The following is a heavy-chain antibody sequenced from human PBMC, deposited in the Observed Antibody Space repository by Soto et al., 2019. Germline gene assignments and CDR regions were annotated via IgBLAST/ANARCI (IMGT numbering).Heavy chain of an antibody. D-gene: IGHD3-22*01. CDR1: GFTFSSYA. V-gene: IGHV3-23*01. Sequence: GGSLRLSCAASGFTFSSYAMSWVRQAPGKGLEWVSAISGSGGSTYYADSVKGRFTISRDNSKNTLYLQMNSLRAEDTAVYYCAKETIVYYYDSSGSFDYWGKGTLLNVS. CDR3: AKETIVYYYDSSGSFDY. CDR2: ISGSGGST. J-gene: IGHJ4*02.